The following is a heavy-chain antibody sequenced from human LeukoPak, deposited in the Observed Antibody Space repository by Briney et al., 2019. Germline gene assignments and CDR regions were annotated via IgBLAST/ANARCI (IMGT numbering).Heavy chain of an antibody. V-gene: IGHV1-18*01. J-gene: IGHJ5*02. D-gene: IGHD3-9*01. Sequence: ASVTVSFKASGYTFTSYGISWVRQAPGQGLEWMGWISAYNGNTNYARKLQGRVTMTTDTSTSTAYMELRSLRSDDTAVYYCARDYDILTGYYTNWFDPWGQGTLVTVSS. CDR2: ISAYNGNT. CDR3: ARDYDILTGYYTNWFDP. CDR1: GYTFTSYG.